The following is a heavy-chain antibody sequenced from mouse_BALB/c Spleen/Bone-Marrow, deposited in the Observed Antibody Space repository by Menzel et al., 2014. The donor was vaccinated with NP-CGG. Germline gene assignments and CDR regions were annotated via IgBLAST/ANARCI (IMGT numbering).Heavy chain of an antibody. Sequence: VMLVESGAELAKPGAPVKMSCKASGYTFTSYWMHWVKQRPGQGLEWIGNINPSTGYTEYNQKFKDKATLTADKSSSTAYMQLNSLTSEDSAVYYCARSYGKNVDYWGQGTTLIVSS. J-gene: IGHJ2*01. CDR1: GYTFTSYW. V-gene: IGHV1-7*01. CDR3: ARSYGKNVDY. CDR2: INPSTGYT. D-gene: IGHD2-1*01.